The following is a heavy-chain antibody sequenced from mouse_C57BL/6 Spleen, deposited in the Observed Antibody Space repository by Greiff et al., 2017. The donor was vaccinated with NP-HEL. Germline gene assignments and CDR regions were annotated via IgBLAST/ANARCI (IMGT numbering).Heavy chain of an antibody. Sequence: VQLQQSGPGLVKPSQSLSLTCSVTGYSITSGYYWNWIRQFPGNKLEWMGYISYDGSNNYNPSLKNRISITRDTSKNQFFLKLNSVTTEDTATYYCARASAVVATSGDYWGQGTTLTVSS. J-gene: IGHJ2*01. D-gene: IGHD1-1*01. CDR2: ISYDGSN. V-gene: IGHV3-6*01. CDR1: GYSITSGYY. CDR3: ARASAVVATSGDY.